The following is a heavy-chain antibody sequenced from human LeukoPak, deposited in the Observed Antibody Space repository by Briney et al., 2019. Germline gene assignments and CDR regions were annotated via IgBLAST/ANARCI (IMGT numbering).Heavy chain of an antibody. Sequence: GRSLRLSCAASGFTFSSYAMHWVGQAPGKGREGVAVISYEGSNKYYADSGKGRFTISRDNSKNTLYLQMNSLRAEDTAVSYCARDGGAITMLVVVITGYPDYWGQGSLVTVSS. V-gene: IGHV3-30-3*01. CDR1: GFTFSSYA. CDR3: ARDGGAITMLVVVITGYPDY. J-gene: IGHJ4*02. CDR2: ISYEGSNK. D-gene: IGHD3-22*01.